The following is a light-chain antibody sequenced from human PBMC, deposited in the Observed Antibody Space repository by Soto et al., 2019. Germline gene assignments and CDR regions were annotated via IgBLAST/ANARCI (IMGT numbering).Light chain of an antibody. CDR1: QRINSH. CDR2: AVS. CDR3: QQTQNGRT. J-gene: IGKJ1*01. V-gene: IGKV1-39*01. Sequence: DIRMTQSQSSLSASVGDTVTRACRASQRINSHLNWYQHKPGKAPALLIYAVSGLQRGVPSRFSGSGSETDFTLTISSLQPEDFATYYCQQTQNGRTFGQGTKVEIK.